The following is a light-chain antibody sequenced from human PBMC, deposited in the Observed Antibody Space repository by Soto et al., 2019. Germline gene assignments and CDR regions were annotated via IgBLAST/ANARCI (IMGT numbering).Light chain of an antibody. J-gene: IGLJ1*01. CDR2: EVS. CDR3: LSYTPSGPFA. Sequence: QSVLTQPASVSGSPGQSITISCTGTSSDVGGYNYVSWYQQHPGKAPKLMIYEVSNRPSGVSNRFFGSKSGNTASLTISGLQAGAGPDYYALSYTPSGPFAFETG. CDR1: SSDVGGYNY. V-gene: IGLV2-14*01.